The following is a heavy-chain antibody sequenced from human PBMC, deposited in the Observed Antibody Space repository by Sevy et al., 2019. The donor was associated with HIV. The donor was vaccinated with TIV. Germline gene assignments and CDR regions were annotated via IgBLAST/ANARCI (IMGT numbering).Heavy chain of an antibody. Sequence: GGSLRLSCAASGFTFNTYSLIWVRQTPGKGLEWLSFIGTAAGVTYYADSVKGRFTISRDNAKNSPYLQMNSLRDEDTALYYCARCPGHYSLDYWGQGTLVTVSS. CDR1: GFTFNTYS. D-gene: IGHD2-21*01. CDR3: ARCPGHYSLDY. J-gene: IGHJ4*02. V-gene: IGHV3-48*02. CDR2: IGTAAGVT.